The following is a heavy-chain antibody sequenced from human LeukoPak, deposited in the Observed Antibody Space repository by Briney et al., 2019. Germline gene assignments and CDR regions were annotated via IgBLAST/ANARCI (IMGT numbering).Heavy chain of an antibody. CDR2: INSDGSST. D-gene: IGHD2-15*01. CDR1: GFTFSSYW. V-gene: IGHV3-74*01. CDR3: ARSAGGYCSGGSCFGYYFDY. J-gene: IGHJ4*02. Sequence: AGGSLRLSCAASGFTFSSYWMHWVRQAPGKGLVWVSRINSDGSSTSYADSVKGRFTISRDNAKNTLYLQMNSLRAEDTAVYYCARSAGGYCSGGSCFGYYFDYWGQGTLVTVSS.